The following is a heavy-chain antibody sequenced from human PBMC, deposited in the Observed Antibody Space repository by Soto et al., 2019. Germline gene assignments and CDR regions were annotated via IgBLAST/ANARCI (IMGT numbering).Heavy chain of an antibody. CDR3: VRDLDGSGSYYTDY. CDR1: GYMFIRYG. CDR2: ISAYNGNT. J-gene: IGHJ4*02. D-gene: IGHD3-10*01. V-gene: IGHV1-18*01. Sequence: ASVKVSCKASGYMFIRYGINGVRQSPGQGLEWMGWISAYNGNTKYAQNLQGRVTMTTDTSTSTAYMEMRSLRSDDTAVYYCVRDLDGSGSYYTDYWGPGTLVTVSS.